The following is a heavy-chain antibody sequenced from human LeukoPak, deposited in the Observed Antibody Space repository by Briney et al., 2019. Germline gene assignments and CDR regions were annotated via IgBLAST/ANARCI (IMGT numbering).Heavy chain of an antibody. D-gene: IGHD3-22*01. CDR1: GGSFSGYY. J-gene: IGHJ4*02. CDR2: INHSGST. V-gene: IGHV4-34*01. CDR3: ARGLDYYDSSGCRLPALGY. Sequence: SETLSLTCAVYGGSFSGYYWSWIRQPPGKGLEWIGEINHSGSTNYNPSLKSRVTISVDTSKNQFSLKLSSVTAADTAVYYCARGLDYYDSSGCRLPALGYWGQGTLVTVSS.